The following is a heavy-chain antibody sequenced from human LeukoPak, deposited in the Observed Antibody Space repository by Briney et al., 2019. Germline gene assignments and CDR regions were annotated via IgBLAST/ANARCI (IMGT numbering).Heavy chain of an antibody. V-gene: IGHV3-9*01. CDR1: GFILDDYA. Sequence: GGSLRLSCAASGFILDDYAMHWVRQAPGKGLEWVSGISWNSGSIGYADSVKGRFTISRDNAKNSLYLQMNSLRAEDTALYYCAKAQESAFDIWGQGTMVTVSS. J-gene: IGHJ3*02. CDR2: ISWNSGSI. CDR3: AKAQESAFDI.